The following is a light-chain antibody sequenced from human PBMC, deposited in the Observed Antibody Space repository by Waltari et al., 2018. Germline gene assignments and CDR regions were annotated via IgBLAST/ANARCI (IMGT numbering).Light chain of an antibody. CDR2: GAS. CDR3: QNHERLPAT. J-gene: IGKJ1*01. Sequence: EVVLTQSPGTLSLSPGERATLSCRASQSIGRYLAWYQQKPDQAPRLLIYGASSRDTGIPERFSGRWSGTDFSLNISRLEPEDFAVYYCQNHERLPATFGQGTKVEIK. CDR1: QSIGRY. V-gene: IGKV3-20*01.